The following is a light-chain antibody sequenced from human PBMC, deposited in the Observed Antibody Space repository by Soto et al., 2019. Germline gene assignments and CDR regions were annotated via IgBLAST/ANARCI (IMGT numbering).Light chain of an antibody. J-gene: IGKJ3*01. CDR2: EAF. V-gene: IGKV3-11*01. CDR3: QQYSRWPRET. Sequence: EIVLTQSPATLSLSPGERATLSCRASQSVGSYLAWYQQKPGQAPRLLIYEAFRRATGIPARFSGSGSGTAFSLTISSLEPEDFAVYFCQQYSRWPRETFGPGTTVDIK. CDR1: QSVGSY.